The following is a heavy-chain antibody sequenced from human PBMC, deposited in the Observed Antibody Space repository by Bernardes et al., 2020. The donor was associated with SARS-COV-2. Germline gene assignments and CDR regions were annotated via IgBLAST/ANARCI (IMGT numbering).Heavy chain of an antibody. CDR3: ARDFSSGTGYKYGHPNY. D-gene: IGHD5-12*01. Sequence: ASVKVSCEASGYTFTNYYIHWVRQAPGQGLEWMGLIDPSAGTTTYIQKFQGRVTMTRDTSTSTVYMEVRSLRSEDTALYYCARDFSSGTGYKYGHPNYWGQGTLVTVSS. J-gene: IGHJ4*02. V-gene: IGHV1-46*01. CDR1: GYTFTNYY. CDR2: IDPSAGTT.